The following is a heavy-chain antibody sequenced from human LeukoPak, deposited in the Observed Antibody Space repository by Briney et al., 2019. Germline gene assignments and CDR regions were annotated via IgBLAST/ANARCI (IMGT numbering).Heavy chain of an antibody. Sequence: GGPLRLSCATSGFTFSDAWMTWVRQAQGKGLEWVGRIKTKGEGGTVDYAAPVKGRFTISRDDSKNTFYLQMNSLKTEDTAMYYCMSDLDNWGQGTPVTVSS. CDR3: MSDLDN. CDR2: IKTKGEGGTV. J-gene: IGHJ4*02. CDR1: GFTFSDAW. V-gene: IGHV3-15*01.